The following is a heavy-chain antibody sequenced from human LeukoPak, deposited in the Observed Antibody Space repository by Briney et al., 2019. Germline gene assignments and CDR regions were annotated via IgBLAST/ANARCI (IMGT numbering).Heavy chain of an antibody. CDR2: INSDGSST. CDR1: GFTFSSYW. V-gene: IGHV3-74*01. J-gene: IGHJ4*02. CDR3: AKDLALLHSGSYSAFDY. D-gene: IGHD1-26*01. Sequence: GGSLRLSCAASGFTFSSYWMHWVRQAPGKGLVWVSRINSDGSSTSYADSVKGRFTISRDKSNNTLYLQMNSLRAEDTALYYCAKDLALLHSGSYSAFDYWGQGTLVTVSS.